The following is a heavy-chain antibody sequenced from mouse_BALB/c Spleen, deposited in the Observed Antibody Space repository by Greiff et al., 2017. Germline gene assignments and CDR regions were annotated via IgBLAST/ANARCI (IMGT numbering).Heavy chain of an antibody. CDR1: GFTFSSYA. V-gene: IGHV5-6-5*01. CDR2: ISSGGST. Sequence: EVKVVESGGGLVKPGGSLKLSCAASGFTFSSYAMSWVRQTPEKRLEWVASISSGGSTYYPDSVKGRFTISRDNARNILYLQMSSLRSEDTAMYYCARGSFGFDYWGQGTTLTVSS. CDR3: ARGSFGFDY. J-gene: IGHJ2*01.